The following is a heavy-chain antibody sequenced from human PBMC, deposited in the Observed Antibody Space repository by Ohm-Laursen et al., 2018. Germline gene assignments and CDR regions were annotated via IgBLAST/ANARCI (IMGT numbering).Heavy chain of an antibody. CDR2: IYSGDSDT. D-gene: IGHD3-10*02. V-gene: IGHV5-51*01. Sequence: ESLRISCKGSGYSFTKYWIGWVRQMPGKGLERMGIIYSGDSDTRYSPSFQGQVTMSVDKSISTAYLQWSSLKASDTAMYYCARRYDVVDWYFDLWGRGTLVTVSS. J-gene: IGHJ2*01. CDR3: ARRYDVVDWYFDL. CDR1: GYSFTKYW.